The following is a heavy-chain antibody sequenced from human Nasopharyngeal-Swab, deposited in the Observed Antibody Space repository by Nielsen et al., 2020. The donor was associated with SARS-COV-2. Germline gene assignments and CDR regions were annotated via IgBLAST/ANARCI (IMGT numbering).Heavy chain of an antibody. CDR3: ARDSIAARLDP. V-gene: IGHV3-33*01. CDR1: GFTFSSYG. Sequence: GGSLRLSCAASGFTFSSYGMPWVRQAPGKGLEWVAVIWYDGSNKYYADSVKGRFTISRDNSKNTLYLQMNSLRAEDTAVYYCARDSIAARLDPWGQGTLVTVSS. D-gene: IGHD6-6*01. CDR2: IWYDGSNK. J-gene: IGHJ5*02.